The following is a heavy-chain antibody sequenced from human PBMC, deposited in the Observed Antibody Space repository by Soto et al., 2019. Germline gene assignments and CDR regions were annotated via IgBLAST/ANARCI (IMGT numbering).Heavy chain of an antibody. CDR2: ISAYNGNT. CDR1: GYTFTSYA. CDR3: AREAPPEDY. J-gene: IGHJ4*02. V-gene: IGHV1-18*01. Sequence: QVQLVQSGAEVKKPGASVKVSCKASGYTFTSYAISWVRQAPGQGLEWMGWISAYNGNTNYAQKLQGRVTMTTDTSTSAAYVELRSRRSDDTAVDVCAREAPPEDYWGQGTLVTVSS.